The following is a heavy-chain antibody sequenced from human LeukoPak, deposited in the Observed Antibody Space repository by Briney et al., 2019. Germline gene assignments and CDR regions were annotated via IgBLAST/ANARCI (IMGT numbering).Heavy chain of an antibody. D-gene: IGHD3-9*01. CDR1: GFTFSSYA. V-gene: IGHV3-23*01. CDR2: ISGSGGST. J-gene: IGHJ6*02. CDR3: AKDYLTGYPYYYYYFGMDV. Sequence: GRSLRLSCAASGFTFSSYAMSWVRQAQGKGLEWVSAISGSGGSTYYADSVKGRFTISRDNSKNTLYLQMNSLRAEDTAVYYCAKDYLTGYPYYYYYFGMDVWGQGTTVTVSS.